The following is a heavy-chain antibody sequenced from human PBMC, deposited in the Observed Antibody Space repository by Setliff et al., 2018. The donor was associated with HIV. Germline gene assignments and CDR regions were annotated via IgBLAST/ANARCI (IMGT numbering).Heavy chain of an antibody. V-gene: IGHV4-61*09. Sequence: KTSETLSLTCNVSGGSISSGSYYWNWIRQPAGKGLEWIGHIYASGNTNYNPSLKGRVTMSIDTSKNQFSLKLNSVTAADTAIYYCARMDITGAWRWFDPWGLGTLVTVSS. CDR2: IYASGNT. CDR3: ARMDITGAWRWFDP. CDR1: GGSISSGSYY. J-gene: IGHJ5*02. D-gene: IGHD1-20*01.